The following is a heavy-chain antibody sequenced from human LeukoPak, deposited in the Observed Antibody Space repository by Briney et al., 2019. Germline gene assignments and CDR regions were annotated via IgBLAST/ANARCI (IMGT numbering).Heavy chain of an antibody. CDR2: IYTSGTT. CDR3: ARNTAGSFDY. D-gene: IGHD2-8*02. V-gene: IGHV4-4*07. Sequence: PSETLSHTCTVSGGSMSSDYWTWIRQPAGKGLEWIGRIYTSGTTNYNPSLKSRVTMSVDTSKNQFSLKVTSVTAADTAVYYCARNTAGSFDYWGQGTLVTVSS. CDR1: GGSMSSDY. J-gene: IGHJ4*02.